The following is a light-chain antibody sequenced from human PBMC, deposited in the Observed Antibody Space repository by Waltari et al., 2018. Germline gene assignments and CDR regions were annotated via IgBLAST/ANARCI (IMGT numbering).Light chain of an antibody. J-gene: IGKJ3*01. CDR3: QQLNSSPFT. CDR2: AAS. V-gene: IGKV1-9*01. CDR1: QGISSY. Sequence: DIQLTQSPSFLSASIGDRVTITCRASQGISSYLAWYQQKPGKAPKLLIYAASTLQRGVPSRFSGSGSGTEFTLTISSLQPEDFATYYCQQLNSSPFTFGPGTKVDIK.